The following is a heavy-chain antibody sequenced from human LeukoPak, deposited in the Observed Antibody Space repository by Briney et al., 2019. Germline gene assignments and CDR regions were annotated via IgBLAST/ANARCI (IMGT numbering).Heavy chain of an antibody. Sequence: PSETLSLTCAVYGGSFSGYYRSWLRQPPGKGLEWIGEINHSGSTNYNPSLKSRVTISVDTSKNQFSLKLSSVTAADTAVYYCARLAVAAAGNGPWGQGTLVTVSS. CDR1: GGSFSGYY. D-gene: IGHD6-13*01. V-gene: IGHV4-34*01. CDR2: INHSGST. J-gene: IGHJ5*02. CDR3: ARLAVAAAGNGP.